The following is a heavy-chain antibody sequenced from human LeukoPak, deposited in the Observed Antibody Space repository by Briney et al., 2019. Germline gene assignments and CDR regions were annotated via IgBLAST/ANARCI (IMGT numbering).Heavy chain of an antibody. D-gene: IGHD3-9*01. CDR3: TRDLMDYDVSTGLHHYYMDV. Sequence: GGSLRLSCVASGFTFSSYWMHWVRQDPRKGLVWVSRINGDGRNINYADSVRGRFTISRDNAKNSLYLQMNTLRVEDTAVYYCTRDLMDYDVSTGLHHYYMDVWGQGTTVTVSS. CDR2: INGDGRNI. J-gene: IGHJ6*02. CDR1: GFTFSSYW. V-gene: IGHV3-74*01.